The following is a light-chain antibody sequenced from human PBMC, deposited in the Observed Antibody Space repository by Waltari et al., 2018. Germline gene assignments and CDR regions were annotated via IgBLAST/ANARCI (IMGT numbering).Light chain of an antibody. J-gene: IGLJ2*01. CDR1: ISDVGTYNL. V-gene: IGLV2-23*02. CDR2: EDN. Sequence: QSALTQPASVSGSPGQSITISCTRTISDVGTYNLLSWYQPHPGKAPKPIIYEDNKRPSGVSDRLSGSKSGNTASLTISGLQAEDEADYYCCTYVGRTTFHVTFGGGTKLTVL. CDR3: CTYVGRTTFHVT.